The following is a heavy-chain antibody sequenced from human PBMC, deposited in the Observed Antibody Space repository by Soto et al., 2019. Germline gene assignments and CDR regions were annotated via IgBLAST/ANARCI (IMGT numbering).Heavy chain of an antibody. V-gene: IGHV1-18*01. CDR2: ISAYNGNT. CDR3: ARDYHSAGYYYYGMDV. D-gene: IGHD2-2*01. CDR1: GYTFTSYG. Sequence: QVRLVQSGAEVKKPGASVKVSCKASGYTFTSYGISWVRQAPGQGLEWMGWISAYNGNTNYAQKLQGRVTMTTDTSTSTAYMELRSVRSDDTAVYYCARDYHSAGYYYYGMDVWGQGTTVTVSS. J-gene: IGHJ6*02.